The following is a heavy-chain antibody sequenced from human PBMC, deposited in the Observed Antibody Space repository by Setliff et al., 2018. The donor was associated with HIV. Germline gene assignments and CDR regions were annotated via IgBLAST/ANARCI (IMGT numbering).Heavy chain of an antibody. CDR3: ARDTLTMVRGVMFVPTESYLGMDV. D-gene: IGHD3-10*01. V-gene: IGHV4-39*07. J-gene: IGHJ6*02. Sequence: PSETLSLTCTVSGGSISSSNYYWGWIRQSPGKGLEWIGSAFYSGNTYYNPSLKTRVTISVNTYKNQFSLTLRSVTAADTAVYYCARDTLTMVRGVMFVPTESYLGMDVWGQGTTVTVSS. CDR1: GGSISSSNYY. CDR2: AFYSGNT.